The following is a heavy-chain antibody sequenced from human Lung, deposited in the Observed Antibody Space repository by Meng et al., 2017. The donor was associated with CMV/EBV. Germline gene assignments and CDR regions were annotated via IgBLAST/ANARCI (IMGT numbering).Heavy chain of an antibody. CDR1: GYTFTGYY. V-gene: IGHV1-2*02. CDR2: INPNSGGT. CDR3: AGGLYDFWSGYYYYGMDV. J-gene: IGHJ6*02. D-gene: IGHD3-3*01. Sequence: ASVXVSXXASGYTFTGYYMHWVRQAPGQGLEWMGWINPNSGGTNYAQKFQGRVTMTRDTSISTAYMELSRLRSDDTAVYYCAGGLYDFWSGYYYYGMDVWGQGTTVTVSS.